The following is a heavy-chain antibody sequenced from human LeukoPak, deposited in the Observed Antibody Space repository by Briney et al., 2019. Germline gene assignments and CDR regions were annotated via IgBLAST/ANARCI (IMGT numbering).Heavy chain of an antibody. CDR2: ISAYNGNT. J-gene: IGHJ5*02. V-gene: IGHV1-18*01. CDR3: ARVAPFGVSWFDP. D-gene: IGHD5/OR15-5a*01. Sequence: ASVKVSCMASGYTFTSYGISWVRQAPGQGLEWMGWISAYNGNTDYAQKLQGRVAMTTDTSTSTAYMELRSLRSDDTAVYYCARVAPFGVSWFDPWGQGTLVTVSS. CDR1: GYTFTSYG.